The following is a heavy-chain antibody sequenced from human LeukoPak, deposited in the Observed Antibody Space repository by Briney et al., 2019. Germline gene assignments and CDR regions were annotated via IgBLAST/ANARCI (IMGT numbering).Heavy chain of an antibody. V-gene: IGHV3-23*01. D-gene: IGHD3-16*01. CDR3: AKRGGMYPAHYFDY. CDR2: ISGSGGST. J-gene: IGHJ4*02. CDR1: GFTFSSYG. Sequence: GGSLRLSCAASGFTFSSYGMSWVRQAPGKGLEWVSAISGSGGSTYYADSVKGRFTISRDNSKNTLYLQMNSLRAEDTAVYYCAKRGGMYPAHYFDYWGQGTLVTVSS.